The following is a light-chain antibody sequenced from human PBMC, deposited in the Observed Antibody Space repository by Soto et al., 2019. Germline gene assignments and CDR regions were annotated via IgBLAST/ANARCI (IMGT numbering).Light chain of an antibody. CDR1: QSLLHRNGYNY. Sequence: DIVMTQSPLSLPVTPGEPASISCRSSQSLLHRNGYNYLDWYLQKPGQSPQLLIYLGSNRASGVPDRFSGSGSGTDFTLKISRGEAEDVGVYYCMQALQTPLTFGGGTKVEIK. CDR2: LGS. V-gene: IGKV2-28*01. CDR3: MQALQTPLT. J-gene: IGKJ4*01.